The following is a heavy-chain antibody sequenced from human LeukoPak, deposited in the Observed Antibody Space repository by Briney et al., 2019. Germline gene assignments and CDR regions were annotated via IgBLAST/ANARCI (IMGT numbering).Heavy chain of an antibody. J-gene: IGHJ4*02. Sequence: GASVKVSCKASGGTFSSYAISWVRQAPGQGLEWMGRIIPILGIANYAQKFQGRVTITADESTSTAYMELSSLRSEDTAVYYCARDCSSTSCSFDYWGQGTLVTVSS. CDR3: ARDCSSTSCSFDY. V-gene: IGHV1-69*04. D-gene: IGHD2-2*01. CDR1: GGTFSSYA. CDR2: IIPILGIA.